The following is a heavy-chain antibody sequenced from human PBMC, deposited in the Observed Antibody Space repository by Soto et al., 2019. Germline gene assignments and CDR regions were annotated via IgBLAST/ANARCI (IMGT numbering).Heavy chain of an antibody. Sequence: EESRKISCKGSGYSFTSHWISWVRQMPGKGLEWMGRIDPSDSYTNYSPSFQGHVTISADKSISTAYLQWSSLKASDTAMYYCASPTQGGMDVWGAGTTVPVFS. CDR3: ASPTQGGMDV. CDR2: IDPSDSYT. CDR1: GYSFTSHW. J-gene: IGHJ6*04. V-gene: IGHV5-10-1*01.